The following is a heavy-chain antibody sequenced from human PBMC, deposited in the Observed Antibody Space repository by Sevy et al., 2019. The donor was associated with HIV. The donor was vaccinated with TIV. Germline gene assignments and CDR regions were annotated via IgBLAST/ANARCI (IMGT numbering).Heavy chain of an antibody. J-gene: IGHJ4*02. CDR1: GFTFAKYS. Sequence: GGSLRLSCAASGFTFAKYSMSWLRQAPGKGLEWVTTFSFGCGRINYADSVKGRFTISRDDSKNTLYLQMNSLRAEDTATYFCAREGCTQPHDYWGQGTLVTVSS. CDR3: AREGCTQPHDY. V-gene: IGHV3-23*01. CDR2: FSFGCGRI.